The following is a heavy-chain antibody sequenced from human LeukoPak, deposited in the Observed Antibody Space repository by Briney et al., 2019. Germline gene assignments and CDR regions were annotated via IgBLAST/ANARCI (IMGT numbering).Heavy chain of an antibody. V-gene: IGHV4-30-2*01. D-gene: IGHD3-10*01. CDR2: IYHSGST. J-gene: IGHJ3*02. CDR1: GGSISSGGYY. Sequence: SETLSLTCTVSGGSISSGGYYWSWIRQPPGKGLEWIGYIYHSGSTYYNPSLKSRVTISVDRSKNQFSLKLSSVTAADTAVYYCARDRAGRGYAFDIWGQGTMVTVSS. CDR3: ARDRAGRGYAFDI.